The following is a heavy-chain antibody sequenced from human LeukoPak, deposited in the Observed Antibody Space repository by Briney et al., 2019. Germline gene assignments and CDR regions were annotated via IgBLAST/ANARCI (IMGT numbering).Heavy chain of an antibody. CDR2: ISGTGGDT. CDR3: ARDRIVAATMGAFQH. V-gene: IGHV3-23*01. CDR1: GFTFSSYA. D-gene: IGHD6-13*01. Sequence: PGGSLRLSCAASGFTFSSYAMSWVRQAPGKGLEWVSGISGTGGDTYYADSVKGRFTISRDNSKNTLYLQMNSLRVEDTAIYYCARDRIVAATMGAFQHWGQGILGTVSS. J-gene: IGHJ1*01.